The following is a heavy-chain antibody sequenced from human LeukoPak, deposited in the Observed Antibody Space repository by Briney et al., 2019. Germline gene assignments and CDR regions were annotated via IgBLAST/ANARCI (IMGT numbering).Heavy chain of an antibody. Sequence: GGALRLSCAASGFTFTNYVMNGVRQAPGKGVEGVSAIGGGATTYYSDYVKGRFTINSDNSMRTMYLQMNSLRAEDTAMYYCAKVGRLQAVDDWIDDWGQGTMVTVS. CDR3: AKVGRLQAVDDWIDD. V-gene: IGHV3-23*01. D-gene: IGHD6-19*01. J-gene: IGHJ4*02. CDR1: GFTFTNYV. CDR2: IGGGATT.